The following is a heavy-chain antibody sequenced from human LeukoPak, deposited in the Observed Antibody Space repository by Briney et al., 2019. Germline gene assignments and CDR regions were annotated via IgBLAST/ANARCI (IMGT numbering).Heavy chain of an antibody. Sequence: GGSLRLSCEASGFTFSRYWMHWVRHAPGKGLVWVSRIKSDGKTNYADSVKGRFTISRDNAKNTVSLQMDSLRAEDTGVYYCARAPSEVGGYYPEYFRHWGQGTLVTVSS. V-gene: IGHV3-74*01. D-gene: IGHD3-22*01. CDR1: GFTFSRYW. J-gene: IGHJ1*01. CDR3: ARAPSEVGGYYPEYFRH. CDR2: IKSDGKT.